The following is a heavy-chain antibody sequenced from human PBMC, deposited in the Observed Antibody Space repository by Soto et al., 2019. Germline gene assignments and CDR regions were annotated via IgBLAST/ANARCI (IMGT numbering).Heavy chain of an antibody. D-gene: IGHD2-2*01. CDR2: IYHNGNT. J-gene: IGHJ6*02. V-gene: IGHV4-4*02. Sequence: SETLSLTCAVSGGSISSSNWWSWVRQPPGKGLEWIGEIYHNGNTYYNPSLSSRLTISVDTSNNHFSLKVKSVTAADTAVFYCARLAGYCSGTSCYGYYGMDVWGQGTTVTVSS. CDR1: GGSISSSNW. CDR3: ARLAGYCSGTSCYGYYGMDV.